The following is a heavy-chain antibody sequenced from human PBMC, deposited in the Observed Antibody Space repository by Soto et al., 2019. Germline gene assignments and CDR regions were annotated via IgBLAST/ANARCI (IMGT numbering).Heavy chain of an antibody. D-gene: IGHD2-15*01. CDR2: IHYSGTT. J-gene: IGHJ5*01. Sequence: SETLSLTCTVSGGSISSGGYYWSWIRQHPGKGLEWIGYIHYSGTTNYNPSLKSRVTISADTSRNSFSLTLSSVIAADTAIYYCVRGGGYCSGGSCYWFDSWGQGSLVTVSS. CDR3: VRGGGYCSGGSCYWFDS. V-gene: IGHV4-61*03. CDR1: GGSISSGGYY.